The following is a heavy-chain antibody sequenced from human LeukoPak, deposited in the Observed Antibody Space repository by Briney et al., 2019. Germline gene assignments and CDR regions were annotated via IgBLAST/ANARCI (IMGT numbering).Heavy chain of an antibody. D-gene: IGHD3-10*01. V-gene: IGHV3-48*03. CDR3: ARDLRGSGNY. CDR1: GFTFSSYE. J-gene: IGHJ4*02. CDR2: ISSSGSTI. Sequence: AGGSLRLSCAASGFTFSSYEMNWVRQAPEKGLEWVSYISSSGSTIYYADSVKGRFTISRDNAKNSLYLQMNSLRAEDTAVYYCARDLRGSGNYWGQGTLVTVSS.